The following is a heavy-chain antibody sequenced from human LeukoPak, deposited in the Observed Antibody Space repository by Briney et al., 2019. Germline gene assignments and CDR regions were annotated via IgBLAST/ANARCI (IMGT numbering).Heavy chain of an antibody. CDR3: ARGGQGYYDYVWGSYRYFDY. CDR2: INHSGST. CDR1: GGSFSGYY. V-gene: IGHV4-34*01. Sequence: KPSETLSLTGAVYGGSFSGYYWSWIRQPPGKGLEWIGEINHSGSTNYNPFLKSRVTTSVDTSKNQSSLKLSSVTAADTAVYYCARGGQGYYDYVWGSYRYFDYWGQGTLVTVS. D-gene: IGHD3-16*02. J-gene: IGHJ4*02.